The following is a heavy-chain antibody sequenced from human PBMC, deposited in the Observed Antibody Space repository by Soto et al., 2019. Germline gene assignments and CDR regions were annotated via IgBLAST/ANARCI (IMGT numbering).Heavy chain of an antibody. CDR1: GGSISSYY. Sequence: QVQLQESGPGLVKPSETLSLTCTVSGGSISSYYWSWIRQPPGKGLEWIGYIYYSGSTNYNPSLKSXXTXSXGTYKNQFSLKLSSVTAADTAVYYCARGTYGRLDNYWGQGTLVTVSS. J-gene: IGHJ4*02. CDR3: ARGTYGRLDNY. V-gene: IGHV4-59*01. D-gene: IGHD4-17*01. CDR2: IYYSGST.